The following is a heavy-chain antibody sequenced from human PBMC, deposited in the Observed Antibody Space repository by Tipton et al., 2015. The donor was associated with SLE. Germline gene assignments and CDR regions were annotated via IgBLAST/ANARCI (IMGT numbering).Heavy chain of an antibody. CDR1: GGSISSGSYY. D-gene: IGHD3-16*01. CDR2: MFPSGRT. J-gene: IGHJ4*02. Sequence: TLSLTCTVSGGSISSGSYYWSWIRQPAGKGLEWIGRMFPSGRTNYNPSLKTRVTISLDTSKNQFSLKLTSVTAADTAVYYCARGEGGLQPKVLDFWGQGTLVTVSS. CDR3: ARGEGGLQPKVLDF. V-gene: IGHV4-61*02.